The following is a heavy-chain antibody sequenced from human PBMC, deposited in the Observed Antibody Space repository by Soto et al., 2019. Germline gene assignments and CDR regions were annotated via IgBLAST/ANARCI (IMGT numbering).Heavy chain of an antibody. CDR3: ARPVTGTQYYFDF. V-gene: IGHV4-39*02. CDR2: IFYNGIT. J-gene: IGHJ4*02. CDR1: GGSISSISHS. Sequence: SETLSLTCTVSGGSISSISHSWGWIRQSPGQGLEWIGNIFYNGITYYNPSLKSRVTISADTSKNHFSLKLRSVTVADTAVYSCARPVTGTQYYFDFWGQGSLVTVSS. D-gene: IGHD1-1*01.